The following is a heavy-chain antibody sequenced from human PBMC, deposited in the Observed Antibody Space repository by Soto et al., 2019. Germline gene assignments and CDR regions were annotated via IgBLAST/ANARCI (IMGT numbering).Heavy chain of an antibody. CDR1: GGTFSSYA. Sequence: ASVKVSCKASGGTFSSYAISWVRQAPGQGLEWMGGIIPIFGTANYAQKFQGRVTITADESTSTAYMELSSLRSEDTAVYYCASSQDLQQWELLEAFDIWGQGTMVTVSS. V-gene: IGHV1-69*13. CDR2: IIPIFGTA. CDR3: ASSQDLQQWELLEAFDI. J-gene: IGHJ3*02. D-gene: IGHD1-26*01.